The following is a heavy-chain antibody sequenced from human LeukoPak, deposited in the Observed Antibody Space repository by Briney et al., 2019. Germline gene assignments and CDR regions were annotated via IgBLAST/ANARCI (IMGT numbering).Heavy chain of an antibody. V-gene: IGHV3-74*01. D-gene: IGHD6-13*01. CDR1: GFSLSSYW. CDR2: INSDGSTT. J-gene: IGHJ4*02. CDR3: ARRQYRSSSYYFDY. Sequence: GGSLRLSCAASGFSLSSYWMHWVRQAPGKGLVWVSRINSDGSTTNYADSVKGRFTISRDNAKNTLYLQMNSLRAEDTAVYYCARRQYRSSSYYFDYWGQGTLVTVSS.